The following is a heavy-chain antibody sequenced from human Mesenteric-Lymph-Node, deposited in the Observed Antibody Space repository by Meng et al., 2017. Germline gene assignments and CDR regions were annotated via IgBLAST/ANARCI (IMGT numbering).Heavy chain of an antibody. V-gene: IGHV3-15*01. CDR3: TTDLGYYYDSSGYLNY. J-gene: IGHJ4*02. D-gene: IGHD3-22*01. CDR2: IKSKTDGGTT. Sequence: GESLKISCAASGFTFSSYSMNWVRQAPGKGLEWVGRIKSKTDGGTTDYAAPVKGRFTISRDDSKNTLYLQMNSLKTEDTAVYYCTTDLGYYYDSSGYLNYWGQGTLVTVSS. CDR1: GFTFSSYS.